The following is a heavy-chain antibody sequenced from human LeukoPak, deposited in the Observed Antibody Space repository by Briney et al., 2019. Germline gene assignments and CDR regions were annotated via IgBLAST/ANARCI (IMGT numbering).Heavy chain of an antibody. Sequence: PGRSLRLSCAASGFTFSSYGMHWVRQAPGKGLEWVAFTWYDGSNKYYPDSVKGRFTISKDNSKNTLDLQMNSLRAEDTAVYYCARGPLYTNDWYYFDYWGQGTLVTVSS. V-gene: IGHV3-33*01. CDR2: TWYDGSNK. D-gene: IGHD3-9*01. CDR1: GFTFSSYG. CDR3: ARGPLYTNDWYYFDY. J-gene: IGHJ4*02.